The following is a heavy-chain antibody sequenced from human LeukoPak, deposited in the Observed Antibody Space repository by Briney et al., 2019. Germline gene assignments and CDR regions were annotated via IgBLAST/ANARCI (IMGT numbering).Heavy chain of an antibody. D-gene: IGHD6-13*01. V-gene: IGHV4-34*01. CDR3: ARGSSLGMSR. CDR2: INHSGST. J-gene: IGHJ4*02. Sequence: SETLSLTCAVYGGSFSGYYWSWIRQPPGKGLEWIGEINHSGSTNYNPSLKSRVTISVDTSKNQFSLKLSSVTAADTAVYYCARGSSLGMSRWGQGTLVTVSS. CDR1: GGSFSGYY.